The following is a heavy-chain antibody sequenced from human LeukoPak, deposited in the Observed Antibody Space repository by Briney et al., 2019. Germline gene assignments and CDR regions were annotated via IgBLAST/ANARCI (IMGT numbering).Heavy chain of an antibody. Sequence: GGSLRLSCAASGFTFSGYSMNWGRQAPGKGLEWVSSISSSSSYIYYADSVKGRFTISRDNAKNSLYLQMNSLRAEDTAVYYCARGPYYYDSSGYYYNDYWGQGTLVTVSS. V-gene: IGHV3-21*01. CDR3: ARGPYYYDSSGYYYNDY. D-gene: IGHD3-22*01. CDR1: GFTFSGYS. J-gene: IGHJ4*02. CDR2: ISSSSSYI.